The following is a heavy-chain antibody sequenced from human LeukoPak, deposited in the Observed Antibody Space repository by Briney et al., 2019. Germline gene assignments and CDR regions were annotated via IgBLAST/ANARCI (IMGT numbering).Heavy chain of an antibody. V-gene: IGHV1-2*02. Sequence: ASVTVSCTASGYTFTGYYMHWVRQAPGQGLEWMGWINPNSGGTNYAQKFQGRVTMTRDTSISTAYMELSRLRSDDTAVYYCARDPIVEMATTARAFDIWGQGTMVTVSS. CDR2: INPNSGGT. CDR1: GYTFTGYY. CDR3: ARDPIVEMATTARAFDI. J-gene: IGHJ3*02. D-gene: IGHD5-24*01.